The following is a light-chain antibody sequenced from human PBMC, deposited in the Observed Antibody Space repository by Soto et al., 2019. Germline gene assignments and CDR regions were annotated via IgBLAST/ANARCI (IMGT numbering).Light chain of an antibody. CDR3: QQLNSYPLT. CDR2: AAS. CDR1: RGISSY. V-gene: IGKV1-9*01. Sequence: IQLTQSPSSLSASVGDRVTITCRASRGISSYLAWYQQKPGKAPKLLIYAASTLQSGVPSRFSGSGSGTDITLTISSLQPKDFATYYCQQLNSYPLTFGGGTKVQIK. J-gene: IGKJ4*01.